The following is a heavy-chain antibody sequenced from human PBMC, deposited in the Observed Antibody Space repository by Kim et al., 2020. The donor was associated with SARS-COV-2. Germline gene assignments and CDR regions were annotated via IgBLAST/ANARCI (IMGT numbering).Heavy chain of an antibody. Sequence: SETLSLTCTVSGGSISSYYWSWIRQPPGKGLEWIGYIYYSGSTNYNPSLKSRVTISVDTSKNQFSLKLSSVTAADTAVYYCARKYSYGPYYYYMDVWGKGTTVTVSS. CDR1: GGSISSYY. D-gene: IGHD5-18*01. J-gene: IGHJ6*03. V-gene: IGHV4-59*08. CDR3: ARKYSYGPYYYYMDV. CDR2: IYYSGST.